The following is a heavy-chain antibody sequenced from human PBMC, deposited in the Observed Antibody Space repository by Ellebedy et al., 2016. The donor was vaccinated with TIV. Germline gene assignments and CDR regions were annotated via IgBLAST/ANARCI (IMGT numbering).Heavy chain of an antibody. J-gene: IGHJ4*02. CDR3: ARGKLTWKSEDY. CDR1: GFTFSSYG. CDR2: ISWNRGSV. V-gene: IGHV3-9*01. Sequence: SLKISCAASGFTFSSYGMHWVRQAPGKGLEWVSGISWNRGSVDYADSVKGRFTISRDNGKNTLYLQMNSLRVEDTAVYYCARGKLTWKSEDYWGQGTLVTVSS. D-gene: IGHD1-1*01.